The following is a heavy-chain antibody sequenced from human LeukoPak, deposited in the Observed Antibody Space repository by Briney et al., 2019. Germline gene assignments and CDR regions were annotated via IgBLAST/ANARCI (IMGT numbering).Heavy chain of an antibody. Sequence: GGSLRLSCAASGFSFSNYAMSWVRQAPGKGLEWVSDIRASSGRTYYADSVKGRFTISGDNSKNTLYLQMNSLRADDTALYYCARDSDFYDSLTFYGMDVWGQGTTVIVSS. CDR1: GFSFSNYA. V-gene: IGHV3-23*01. CDR2: IRASSGRT. D-gene: IGHD3-3*01. CDR3: ARDSDFYDSLTFYGMDV. J-gene: IGHJ6*02.